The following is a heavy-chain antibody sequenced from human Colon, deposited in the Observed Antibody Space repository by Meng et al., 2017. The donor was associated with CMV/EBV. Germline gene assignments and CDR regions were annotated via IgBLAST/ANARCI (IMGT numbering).Heavy chain of an antibody. D-gene: IGHD3-10*01. CDR2: IYWDDDK. Sequence: QITLKESGPTLVEPTQTLTLTCTFSGFSLTTSGVGVGWIRQPPGKALEWLALIYWDDDKRYRPSLKSRPTITKDTSKNQVVLTMTNVAPVDTGTYYCAHGRGARSFLDTWGQGTLVTVSS. CDR1: GFSLTTSGVG. CDR3: AHGRGARSFLDT. V-gene: IGHV2-5*02. J-gene: IGHJ4*02.